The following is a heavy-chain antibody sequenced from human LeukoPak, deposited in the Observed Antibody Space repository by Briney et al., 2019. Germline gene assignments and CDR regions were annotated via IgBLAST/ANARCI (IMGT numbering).Heavy chain of an antibody. Sequence: GASVKVSCKASGGTFSSYAISWVRQAPGQGLEWMGGIIPIFGTANYAQKFQGRVTITADESTSTAYMELSSLRSEDTAVYYCARGGRFLEWLLDYWGQGTLVTVSS. V-gene: IGHV1-69*13. CDR2: IIPIFGTA. D-gene: IGHD3-3*01. J-gene: IGHJ4*02. CDR1: GGTFSSYA. CDR3: ARGGRFLEWLLDY.